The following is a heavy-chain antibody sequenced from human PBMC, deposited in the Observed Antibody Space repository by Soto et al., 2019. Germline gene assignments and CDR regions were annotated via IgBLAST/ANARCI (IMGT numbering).Heavy chain of an antibody. CDR3: AKEVGYSYGPVPYDGMDV. V-gene: IGHV3-30*18. J-gene: IGHJ6*02. Sequence: QVQLVESGGGVVQPGRSLRLSCAASGFTFSSYGMHWVRQAPGKGLEWVAVISYDGSNKYYADSVKGRFTISRDNSKNTXXLQMNSLRAEDTAVYYCAKEVGYSYGPVPYDGMDVWGQGTTVTVSS. CDR1: GFTFSSYG. CDR2: ISYDGSNK. D-gene: IGHD5-18*01.